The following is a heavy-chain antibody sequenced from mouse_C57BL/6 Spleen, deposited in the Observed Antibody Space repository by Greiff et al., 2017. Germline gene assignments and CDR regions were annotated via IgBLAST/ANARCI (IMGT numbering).Heavy chain of an antibody. CDR3: AREWNYDYDEGFAY. D-gene: IGHD2-4*01. CDR1: GYSFTDYN. CDR2: INPKYGTT. V-gene: IGHV1-39*01. Sequence: EVQLQQSGPELVKPGASVKISCKASGYSFTDYNMNWVKQSNGKSLEWIGVINPKYGTTSYNQKFKGKATLTVDQSSSTAYMQLNSLTSVDSAVYFCAREWNYDYDEGFAYWGQGTLVTVSA. J-gene: IGHJ3*01.